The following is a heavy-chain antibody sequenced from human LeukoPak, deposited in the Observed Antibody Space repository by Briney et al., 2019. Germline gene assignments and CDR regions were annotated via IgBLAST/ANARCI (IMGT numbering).Heavy chain of an antibody. CDR1: GYTFTGYY. CDR3: ARSYYDSSGYLSC. Sequence: ASVKVSCEASGYTFTGYYMHWVRQAPGQGLEWMGWINPNSGGTNYAQKFQGRVTMTRDTSISTAYMELSRLRSDDTAVYYCARSYYDSSGYLSCWGQGTLVTVSS. D-gene: IGHD3-22*01. J-gene: IGHJ4*02. V-gene: IGHV1-2*02. CDR2: INPNSGGT.